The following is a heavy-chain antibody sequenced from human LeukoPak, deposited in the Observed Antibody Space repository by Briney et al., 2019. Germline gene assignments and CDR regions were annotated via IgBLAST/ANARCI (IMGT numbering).Heavy chain of an antibody. V-gene: IGHV1-18*01. D-gene: IGHD1-26*01. CDR2: ISPYTTKT. J-gene: IGHJ6*03. Sequence: ASVKVSCKASGYTFISYGITWVRQAPGQGLEWMGWISPYTTKTNYAQSLQGRVTMTTDTSTSTAYMELRSLRSDDTAVYYCAREGGVGPTAPPDYYSYQMDVWGKGTTVAVSS. CDR1: GYTFISYG. CDR3: AREGGVGPTAPPDYYSYQMDV.